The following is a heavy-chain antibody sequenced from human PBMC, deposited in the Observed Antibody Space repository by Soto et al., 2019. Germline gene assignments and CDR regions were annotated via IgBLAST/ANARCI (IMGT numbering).Heavy chain of an antibody. CDR3: ARLIDYGVYYYGMHV. CDR1: GGSISSSSYY. V-gene: IGHV4-39*01. CDR2: IYYSGST. J-gene: IGHJ6*02. D-gene: IGHD4-17*01. Sequence: QLQLQESGPGLVKPSETLSLTCTVSGGSISSSSYYWGWIRQPPGKGLEWIGSIYYSGSTYYNPSLKSRVTISVDTSKNQFSLKLSSVTAADTAVYYCARLIDYGVYYYGMHVWGQGTTVTVSS.